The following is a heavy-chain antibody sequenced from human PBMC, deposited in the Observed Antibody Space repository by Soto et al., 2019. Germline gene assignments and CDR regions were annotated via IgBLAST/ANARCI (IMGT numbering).Heavy chain of an antibody. CDR3: ARRPRVWFGELGLEYYNGMDV. J-gene: IGHJ6*02. CDR2: IYYSGST. CDR1: GGSISGNSYS. D-gene: IGHD3-10*01. Sequence: PSETLSLTCTVSGGSISGNSYSWAWIRQPPGKGLEWIGNIYYSGSTYYNPSLKSRVTISVDTSKNQFSLKLSSVTAADTAVYYCARRPRVWFGELGLEYYNGMDVWGQGTMVTVSS. V-gene: IGHV4-39*01.